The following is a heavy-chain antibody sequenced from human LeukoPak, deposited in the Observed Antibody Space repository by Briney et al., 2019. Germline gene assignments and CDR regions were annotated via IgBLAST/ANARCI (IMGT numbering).Heavy chain of an antibody. Sequence: GSLRLSCAASGFTFSSYAMSWVRQAPGKGLEWIGEINHSGSTNYNPSLKSRVTISVDTSKNQFSLKLSSVTAADTAVYYCARRGIRGYSYGTNLLYYYYYMDVWGKGTTVTISS. CDR2: INHSGST. J-gene: IGHJ6*03. CDR1: GFTFSSYA. CDR3: ARRGIRGYSYGTNLLYYYYYMDV. D-gene: IGHD5-18*01. V-gene: IGHV4-34*01.